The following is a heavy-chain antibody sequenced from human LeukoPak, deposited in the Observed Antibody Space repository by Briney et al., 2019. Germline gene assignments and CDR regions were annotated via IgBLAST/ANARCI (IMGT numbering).Heavy chain of an antibody. CDR3: ARELMGPPGGAFDI. V-gene: IGHV4-39*07. J-gene: IGHJ3*02. CDR2: IYYSGST. CDR1: GGSISSGSYY. D-gene: IGHD1-26*01. Sequence: PSETLSLTCTVSGGSISSGSYYWGWIRQPPGKGLEWIGSIYYSGSTYYNPSLKSRVTMSVDTSKDQFSLKLSSVTAADTAVYYCARELMGPPGGAFDIWGQGTMVTVSS.